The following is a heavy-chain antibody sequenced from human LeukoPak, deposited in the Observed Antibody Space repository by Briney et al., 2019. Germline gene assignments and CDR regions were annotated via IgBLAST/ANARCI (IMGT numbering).Heavy chain of an antibody. CDR2: IYHSGST. V-gene: IGHV4-34*01. D-gene: IGHD3-10*01. CDR3: ARGLRILLWLGEPIFDN. Sequence: SETLSLTCTVSGGSISSYYWSWIRQSPEKGLEWIGEIYHSGSTNYNPSLKSRVAISVDASKNHFSLNLSSVTAADTATYYCARGLRILLWLGEPIFDNWGQGTPVTVSS. CDR1: GGSISSYY. J-gene: IGHJ4*02.